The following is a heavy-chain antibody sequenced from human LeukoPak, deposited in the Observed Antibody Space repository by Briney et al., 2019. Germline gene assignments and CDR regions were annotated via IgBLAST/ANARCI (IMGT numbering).Heavy chain of an antibody. J-gene: IGHJ4*02. D-gene: IGHD4-17*01. CDR2: INHSGST. V-gene: IGHV4-34*01. CDR1: GGSFSGYY. Sequence: PSETLSLTCGVYGGSFSGYYWSWIRQPPGKGLEWIGEINHSGSTNYNPSLKSRVTISVDTSKNQFSLKLSSVTAADTAVYYCASTTVITRIDYWGQGTLVTVSS. CDR3: ASTTVITRIDY.